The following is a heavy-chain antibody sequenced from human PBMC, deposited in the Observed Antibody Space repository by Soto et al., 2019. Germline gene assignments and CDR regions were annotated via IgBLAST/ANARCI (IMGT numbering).Heavy chain of an antibody. V-gene: IGHV5-51*01. J-gene: IGHJ3*02. Sequence: GESLVIYWKGSGCSLDNYWIVCVRQMPGKGLEWIGIIYPGDSYTRHSPSFQGQVTISADKSISTAYLQWSDLKASDTAMYYCARRHLVEDAFDIWGQGTMVTVSS. CDR1: GCSLDNYW. D-gene: IGHD6-6*01. CDR3: ARRHLVEDAFDI. CDR2: IYPGDSYT.